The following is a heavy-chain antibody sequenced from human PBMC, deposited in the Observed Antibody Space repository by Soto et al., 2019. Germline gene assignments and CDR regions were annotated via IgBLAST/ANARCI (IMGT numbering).Heavy chain of an antibody. J-gene: IGHJ4*02. V-gene: IGHV3-23*01. CDR3: SRRSSGWYFDY. CDR2: ISGSGGST. Sequence: EGSLILSCAASGFTFSSYSMSWVRQAPGKGLEWVSVISGSGGSTYYADSVKGRFTISRDNSKNTLYLQMNSLRAEDTAVYYCSRRSSGWYFDYWGQGTLVTVSS. CDR1: GFTFSSYS. D-gene: IGHD6-19*01.